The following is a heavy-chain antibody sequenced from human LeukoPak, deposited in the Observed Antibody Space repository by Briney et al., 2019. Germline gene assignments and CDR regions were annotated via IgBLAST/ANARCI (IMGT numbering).Heavy chain of an antibody. J-gene: IGHJ4*02. D-gene: IGHD3-3*01. Sequence: ASVKVSCKASGYTLTGYYMHWVRQAPGQGLEWMGWINPNSGGTNYAQKFQGRVTMTRDTSISTAYMELSRLRSDDTAVYYCARTPNYDFWSGYFDYWGQGTLVTVSS. CDR1: GYTLTGYY. V-gene: IGHV1-2*02. CDR2: INPNSGGT. CDR3: ARTPNYDFWSGYFDY.